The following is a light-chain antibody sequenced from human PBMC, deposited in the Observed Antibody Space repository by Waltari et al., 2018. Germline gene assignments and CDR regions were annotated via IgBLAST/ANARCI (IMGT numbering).Light chain of an antibody. CDR2: YAS. Sequence: DIQMTQSPSSLSASVGDTVTITCRASQGVSSYLAWYQQKPGKAPKPLIYYASNLESGVPSRFSGSESWTEFTLSISSLQPEDFATYYCQQYNSAPLTFGGGTKVEIK. V-gene: IGKV1-16*01. J-gene: IGKJ4*01. CDR1: QGVSSY. CDR3: QQYNSAPLT.